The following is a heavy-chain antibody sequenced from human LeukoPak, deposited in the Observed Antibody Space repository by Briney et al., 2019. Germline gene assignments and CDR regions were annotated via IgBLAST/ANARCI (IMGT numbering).Heavy chain of an antibody. CDR3: AKTPYSYGRFDY. CDR1: GFTFSSYA. D-gene: IGHD5-18*01. Sequence: GGSLRLSCAASGFTFSSYAMSWVRQAPGKGLEWVSAISGSGGSTYYADSVKGRFTTSRDNSKNTLYLQMNSLRAEDTAVYYCAKTPYSYGRFDYWGQGTLVTVSS. V-gene: IGHV3-23*01. J-gene: IGHJ4*02. CDR2: ISGSGGST.